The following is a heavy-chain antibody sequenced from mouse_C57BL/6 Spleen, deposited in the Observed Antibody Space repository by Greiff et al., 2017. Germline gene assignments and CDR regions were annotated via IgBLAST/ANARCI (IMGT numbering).Heavy chain of an antibody. CDR2: INPSNGGT. J-gene: IGHJ2*01. D-gene: IGHD2-1*01. CDR3: ARLGGNQPFDY. V-gene: IGHV1-53*01. Sequence: VQLQQSGTELVKPGASVKLSCKASGFTFTSYWMHWVKQRPGQGLEWIGNINPSNGGTNYNEKFKSKATLTVDKSSSTAYMQLSSLTSEDSAVYYCARLGGNQPFDYWGQGTTLTVSS. CDR1: GFTFTSYW.